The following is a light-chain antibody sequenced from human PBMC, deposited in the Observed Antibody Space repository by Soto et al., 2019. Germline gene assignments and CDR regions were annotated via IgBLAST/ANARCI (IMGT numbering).Light chain of an antibody. J-gene: IGLJ3*02. CDR3: SSFASDNSWV. CDR2: EVT. V-gene: IGLV2-18*02. CDR1: SSDIGIYNR. Sequence: QSVLTQPPSVSGSPGQSVTISCTGTSSDIGIYNRVSWYQQPPATAPKLIIYEVTNRPSEVPDRFSGSKSGNTASLTISGLQAEDEADYYCSSFASDNSWVFGGGTKVTVL.